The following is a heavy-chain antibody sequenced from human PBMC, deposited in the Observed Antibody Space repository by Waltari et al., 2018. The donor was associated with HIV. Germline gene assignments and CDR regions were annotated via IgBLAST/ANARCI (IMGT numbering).Heavy chain of an antibody. D-gene: IGHD3-22*01. J-gene: IGHJ3*02. CDR3: ARVRITLIVAGPFDM. V-gene: IGHV4-38-2*01. Sequence: HVQLQESGPGLVKPSEPLSLTCVVSGSSISGASYWGWIRLSPGKGLEWIGSIHHSGRTYHNPSLKSRVTISVDASKSQFSLKLTSATAADTAIYYCARVRITLIVAGPFDMWGQGTLVTVSS. CDR1: GSSISGASY. CDR2: IHHSGRT.